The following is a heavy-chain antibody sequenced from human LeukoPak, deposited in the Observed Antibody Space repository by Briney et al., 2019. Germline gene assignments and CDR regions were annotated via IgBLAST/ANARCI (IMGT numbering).Heavy chain of an antibody. CDR1: GYSFISYW. CDR3: ARWDDYGGNSGGIDH. Sequence: GESLKISCKGSGYSFISYWIGWVRQMPGKGLEWMGIIYPGDSDTRYSPSFQGQVTISADRSISTAYLQWSSQKASDIATYYCARWDDYGGNSGGIDHWGQGTLVTVSS. D-gene: IGHD4-23*01. V-gene: IGHV5-51*01. CDR2: IYPGDSDT. J-gene: IGHJ4*02.